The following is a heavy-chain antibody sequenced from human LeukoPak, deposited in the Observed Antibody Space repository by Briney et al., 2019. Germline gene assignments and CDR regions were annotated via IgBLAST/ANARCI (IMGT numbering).Heavy chain of an antibody. CDR3: ARHAQHYYGSGSPGAFDI. CDR2: IYYSGTT. V-gene: IGHV4-59*08. J-gene: IGHJ3*02. Sequence: SETLSLTCTVSGGSISTYYWSWIRQPPGKGLEWIGYIYYSGTTNYNPSLKSRVTISVDTSKNQFSLKLSSVTAADTAVYYCARHAQHYYGSGSPGAFDIWGQGTMVTVSS. CDR1: GGSISTYY. D-gene: IGHD3-10*01.